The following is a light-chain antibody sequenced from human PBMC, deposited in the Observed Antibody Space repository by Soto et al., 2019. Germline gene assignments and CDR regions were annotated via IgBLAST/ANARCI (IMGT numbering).Light chain of an antibody. CDR2: AAS. CDR3: QQYYSSPYT. J-gene: IGKJ2*01. V-gene: IGKV1-9*01. Sequence: IHLTQSPSSLSASVGDRVTITCRASQDISIYLGWYQQKPGKAPKLLIYAASTLQSGVPSRFSGSGSGTDFTLTISSLQPEDFATYYCQQYYSSPYTFGQGTKLEI. CDR1: QDISIY.